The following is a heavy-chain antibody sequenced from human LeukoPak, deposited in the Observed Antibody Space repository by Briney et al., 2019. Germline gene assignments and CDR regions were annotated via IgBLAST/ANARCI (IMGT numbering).Heavy chain of an antibody. D-gene: IGHD3-10*01. Sequence: GRSLRLSCAASGFIFDNFGMHWVRQVPGKGLEWLALISHDGSNEYYGDFVKGRFTTSRDNSKNTVYLQMNALRPEDTAMYYCAKDPPEINYYGSGSPDYWGQGTLVTVSS. CDR3: AKDPPEINYYGSGSPDY. J-gene: IGHJ4*02. V-gene: IGHV3-30*18. CDR1: GFIFDNFG. CDR2: ISHDGSNE.